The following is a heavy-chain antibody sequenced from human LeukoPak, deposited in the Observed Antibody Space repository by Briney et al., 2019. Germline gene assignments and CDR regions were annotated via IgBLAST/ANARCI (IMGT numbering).Heavy chain of an antibody. J-gene: IGHJ4*02. CDR3: AKRGVVIRVILVGFHKEAYYFDS. D-gene: IGHD3-10*01. CDR2: LSASGGST. CDR1: GITFSNYG. Sequence: GGSLRLSCAISGITFSNYGMSWVRQPPGKGLEWVAGLSASGGSTNYADSVKGRFTVSRDNPKNTLYLQMNSLRAEDTAVYFCAKRGVVIRVILVGFHKEAYYFDSWGQGALVTVSS. V-gene: IGHV3-23*01.